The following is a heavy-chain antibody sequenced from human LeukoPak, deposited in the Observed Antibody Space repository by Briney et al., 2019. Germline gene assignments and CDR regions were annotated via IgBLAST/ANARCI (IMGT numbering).Heavy chain of an antibody. CDR2: ISSSSSYI. D-gene: IGHD6-6*01. CDR3: AKDRGAASLTDWFDP. J-gene: IGHJ5*02. V-gene: IGHV3-21*01. Sequence: GGSLRLSCAASAFTFSSYSMNWVRQAPGKGLDWVSSISSSSSYIYYADSVNGRFTISRDNSKNTLYLQMNSLRAEDTAVYSCAKDRGAASLTDWFDPWGQGTMVTVSS. CDR1: AFTFSSYS.